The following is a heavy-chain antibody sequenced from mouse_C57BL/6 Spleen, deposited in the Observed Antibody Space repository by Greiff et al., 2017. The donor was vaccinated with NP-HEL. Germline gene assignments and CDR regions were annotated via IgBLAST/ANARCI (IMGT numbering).Heavy chain of an antibody. CDR2: LDPEDGDT. J-gene: IGHJ3*01. V-gene: IGHV14-1*01. Sequence: EVQLQQSGAELVRPGASVKLSCTASGFNIKDYYMHWVKQRPEQGLEWIGRLDPEDGDTEYAPKFQGKATMTADTSSNTAYLQLSSLTSEDTAVYYCTTPPIRRGGFAYWGQGTLVTVSA. CDR3: TTPPIRRGGFAY. CDR1: GFNIKDYY.